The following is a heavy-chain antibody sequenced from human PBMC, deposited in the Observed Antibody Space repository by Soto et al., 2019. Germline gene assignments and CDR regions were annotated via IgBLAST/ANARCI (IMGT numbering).Heavy chain of an antibody. D-gene: IGHD3-3*01. CDR3: ARADYDFWSGYPYWFDP. Sequence: SETLSLTCTVSGGSISSYYWSWIRQPPGKGLEWIGYIYYSGSTNYNPSLKSRVTISVDTSKNQFSLKLSSVTAADTAVYYCARADYDFWSGYPYWFDPWGRGTLVTVSS. CDR2: IYYSGST. CDR1: GGSISSYY. V-gene: IGHV4-59*01. J-gene: IGHJ5*02.